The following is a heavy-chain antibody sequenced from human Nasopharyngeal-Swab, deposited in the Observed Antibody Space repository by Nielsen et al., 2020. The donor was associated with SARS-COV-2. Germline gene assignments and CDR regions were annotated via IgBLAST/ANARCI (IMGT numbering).Heavy chain of an antibody. CDR1: EFTLRNHW. Sequence: GGSLRLSCTPSEFTLRNHWMHWVRLTPGKGLVWVSGIDFDGNNTFYADSVKGRFTISRDNGENTLSLQMNSLRDEDTGVYYCGSVFEIWGQGVLVTVSS. D-gene: IGHD3-9*01. V-gene: IGHV3-74*01. J-gene: IGHJ4*02. CDR2: IDFDGNNT. CDR3: GSVFEI.